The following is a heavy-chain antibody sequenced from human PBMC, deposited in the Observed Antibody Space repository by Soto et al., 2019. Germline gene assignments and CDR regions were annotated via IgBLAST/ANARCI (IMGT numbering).Heavy chain of an antibody. CDR3: ARRYYYDSSRYYFDY. CDR1: GGSISSGGYS. V-gene: IGHV4-30-2*01. CDR2: IYHSGST. Sequence: ASETLSLTCAVSGGSISSGGYSWGWIRQPPGKGLEWIGYIYHSGSTYYNPSLKSRVTISVDRSKNQFSLKLSSVTAADTAVYYCARRYYYDSSRYYFDYWGQGTLVTGSS. J-gene: IGHJ4*02. D-gene: IGHD3-22*01.